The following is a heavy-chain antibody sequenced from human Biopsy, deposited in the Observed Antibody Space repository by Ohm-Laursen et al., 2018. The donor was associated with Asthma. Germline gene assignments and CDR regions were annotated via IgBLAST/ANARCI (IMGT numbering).Heavy chain of an antibody. CDR1: GGSISSGAYY. J-gene: IGHJ4*02. V-gene: IGHV4-30-4*01. D-gene: IGHD3-16*01. Sequence: SQTLSLTCTVSGGSISSGAYYWSWVRQPPGKGLEWIGYIYYIGSTYYNPSLKSRVAISLDTSKNQFSLKLSSVTAAATAVYFCARRGGVRRYFDYWGQGTLVTVSS. CDR2: IYYIGST. CDR3: ARRGGVRRYFDY.